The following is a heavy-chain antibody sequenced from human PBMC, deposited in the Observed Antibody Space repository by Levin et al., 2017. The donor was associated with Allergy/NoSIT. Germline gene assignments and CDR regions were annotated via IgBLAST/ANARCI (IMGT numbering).Heavy chain of an antibody. Sequence: GGSLRLSCAASGFTFSSYAMHWVRQAPGKGLEWVAVISYDGSNKYYADSVKGRFTISRDNSKNTLYLQMNSLRAEDTAVYYCATLAARPQGDYYGMDVWGQGTTVTVSS. D-gene: IGHD6-6*01. J-gene: IGHJ6*02. CDR3: ATLAARPQGDYYGMDV. CDR1: GFTFSSYA. CDR2: ISYDGSNK. V-gene: IGHV3-30-3*01.